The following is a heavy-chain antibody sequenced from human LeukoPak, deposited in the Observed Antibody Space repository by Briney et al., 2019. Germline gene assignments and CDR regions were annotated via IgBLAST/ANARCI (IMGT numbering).Heavy chain of an antibody. J-gene: IGHJ5*02. D-gene: IGHD4-17*01. CDR1: GGSISSSY. V-gene: IGHV4-59*01. CDR2: IYYSGST. CDR3: AGYLYGDSRFDP. Sequence: SETLSLTCTVSGGSISSSYWSWIRQPPGKGLEWIGYIYYSGSTNYNPSLKSQVTISVDTSKNQFSLKLTSVTAADTAVYYCAGYLYGDSRFDPWGQGTLVTVSS.